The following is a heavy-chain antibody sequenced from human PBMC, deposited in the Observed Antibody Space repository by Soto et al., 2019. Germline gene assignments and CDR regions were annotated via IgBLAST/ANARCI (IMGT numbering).Heavy chain of an antibody. Sequence: QVQLVQSGAEVKKPGASVKISCRASGYTFSSHYIHWVRQAPGQGLEWMGVINPSGTTTLYAQKFQCSVTMTRDTSTRTVYMEVSSLRSEDTPLYFCAREASCRGGRCQGENWFDPWGQGTLVTVSS. J-gene: IGHJ5*02. D-gene: IGHD2-15*01. V-gene: IGHV1-46*01. CDR2: INPSGTTT. CDR1: GYTFSSHY. CDR3: AREASCRGGRCQGENWFDP.